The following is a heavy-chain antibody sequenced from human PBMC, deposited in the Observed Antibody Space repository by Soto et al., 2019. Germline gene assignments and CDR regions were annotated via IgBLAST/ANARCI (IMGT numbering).Heavy chain of an antibody. CDR3: AREGVAGITMVRGVINYYGMDV. V-gene: IGHV1-18*01. D-gene: IGHD3-10*01. CDR1: GYTFTSYG. J-gene: IGHJ6*02. Sequence: QVPLVQSGAEVKKPGASVKVSCKASGYTFTSYGISWVRQAPGQGLEWMGWISAYNGNTNYAQKPQGRVTMTTDTSTSTAYMELRSLRSDDTAVYYCAREGVAGITMVRGVINYYGMDVWGQGTTVTVSS. CDR2: ISAYNGNT.